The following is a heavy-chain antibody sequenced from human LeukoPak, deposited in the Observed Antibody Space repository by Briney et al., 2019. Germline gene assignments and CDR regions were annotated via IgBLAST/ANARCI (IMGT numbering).Heavy chain of an antibody. CDR1: GGSFSGYY. CDR3: ARTGYSYGYDDY. V-gene: IGHV4-34*01. Sequence: GSLRLSCAVYGGSFSGYYWSWIRQPPGKGLEWIGEINHSGSTNYNPSLKSRVTISVDTSKNQFSLKLSSVTAADTAVYYCARTGYSYGYDDYWGQGTLVTVSS. J-gene: IGHJ4*02. CDR2: INHSGST. D-gene: IGHD5-18*01.